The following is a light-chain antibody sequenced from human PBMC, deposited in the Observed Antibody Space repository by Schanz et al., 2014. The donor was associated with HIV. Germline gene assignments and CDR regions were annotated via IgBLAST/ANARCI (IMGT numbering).Light chain of an antibody. J-gene: IGKJ4*01. CDR2: GAF. Sequence: EIVMTQSPGTLSVSPGEGATLSCRASQSISNNLAWYQHKPGQAPRLLIYGAFTRATGIPVRFSGSGSGTDFTLTISRLEPEDLAVYYCQQRGDWPPFTFGGGTKVE. CDR3: QQRGDWPPFT. CDR1: QSISNN. V-gene: IGKV3-15*01.